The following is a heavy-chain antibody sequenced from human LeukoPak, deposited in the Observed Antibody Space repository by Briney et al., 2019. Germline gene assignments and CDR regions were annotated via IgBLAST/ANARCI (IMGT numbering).Heavy chain of an antibody. CDR1: GFTISNYW. V-gene: IGHV3-74*01. J-gene: IGHJ6*02. D-gene: IGHD1-14*01. CDR2: INSDGSGT. Sequence: GGSLRLSCAASGFTISNYWMYWVRQGPGKGLVWVSRINSDGSGTSYADSVKGRFTISRDNAKNTLYLQVNSLRGEDTAVYYCARVGITSNFYFHYGMDVWGQGTTVTVSS. CDR3: ARVGITSNFYFHYGMDV.